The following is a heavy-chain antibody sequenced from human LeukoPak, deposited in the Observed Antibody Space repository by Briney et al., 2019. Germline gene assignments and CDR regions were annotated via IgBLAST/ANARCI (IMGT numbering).Heavy chain of an antibody. CDR2: IKPDGSEK. Sequence: GGSLRLSCVASGFTLSVNWMSWLRQAPGKGPEWVANIKPDGSEKYYVDSVKGRFTISRDNAKNSLYLQMNSLRAEDTAVYHCATVYYDSSAYGDLDSWGQGTPVTVSS. D-gene: IGHD3-22*01. V-gene: IGHV3-7*01. J-gene: IGHJ4*02. CDR3: ATVYYDSSAYGDLDS. CDR1: GFTLSVNW.